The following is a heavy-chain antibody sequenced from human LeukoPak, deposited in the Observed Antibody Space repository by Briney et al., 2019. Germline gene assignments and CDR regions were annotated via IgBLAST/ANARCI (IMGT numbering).Heavy chain of an antibody. J-gene: IGHJ4*02. CDR2: MFFTGNA. CDR1: GDSISSAFYY. Sequence: SETLSLTCSVSGDSISSAFYYWGWVGQPPGKGLEWIGSMFFTGNAYYNPSLKSRVTISVDTSENQFSLKLRSMTAADTAVYYCARHVVGNYDLLSFDYWGQGTLVTVSS. V-gene: IGHV4-39*01. CDR3: ARHVVGNYDLLSFDY. D-gene: IGHD1-7*01.